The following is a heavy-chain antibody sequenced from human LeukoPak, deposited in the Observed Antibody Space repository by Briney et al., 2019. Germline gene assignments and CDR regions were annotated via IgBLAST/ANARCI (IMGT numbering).Heavy chain of an antibody. CDR1: GFTFSSYS. V-gene: IGHV3-21*01. CDR3: AKSTGCSYGYHV. CDR2: ISSSSIYI. Sequence: PGGSQRLSCAASGFTFSSYSMNWVRQAPGKGLEWVSSISSSSIYIYDADSVKGRFTISRDNAKNSLYLQMNSLRAEDTAVYYCAKSTGCSYGYHVRGKGTTVTISS. J-gene: IGHJ6*04. D-gene: IGHD5-18*01.